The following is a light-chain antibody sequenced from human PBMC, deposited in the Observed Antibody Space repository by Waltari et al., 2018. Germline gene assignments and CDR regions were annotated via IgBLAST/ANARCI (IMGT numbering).Light chain of an antibody. CDR3: QQYNDWLPLT. Sequence: EVVMTQSPATLSVSPGERVTLSCRASQSVSRFVAWYQQKPGQAPRLLISGASTRATGIPARFSGSGSGTEFTLTISSLQSEDFAIYYCQQYNDWLPLTFGGGTKLEIK. J-gene: IGKJ4*01. V-gene: IGKV3-15*01. CDR1: QSVSRF. CDR2: GAS.